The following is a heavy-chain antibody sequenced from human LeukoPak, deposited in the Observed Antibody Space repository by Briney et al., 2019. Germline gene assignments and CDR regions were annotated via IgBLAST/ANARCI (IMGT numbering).Heavy chain of an antibody. D-gene: IGHD6-13*01. CDR3: ARYPLSYSSNWHYYFDY. J-gene: IGHJ4*02. V-gene: IGHV1-69*05. CDR1: GGTFSSYA. CDR2: IIPIFGTA. Sequence: GSSVKVSCKASGGTFSSYAISWVRQAPGQGLEWMGGIIPIFGTANYAQKFQGRVTITTDTSTSTAYMELRSLRSDDTAVYYCARYPLSYSSNWHYYFDYWGQGTLLTVSS.